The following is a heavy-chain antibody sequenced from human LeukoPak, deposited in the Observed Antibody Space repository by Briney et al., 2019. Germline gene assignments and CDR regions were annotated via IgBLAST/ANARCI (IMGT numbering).Heavy chain of an antibody. J-gene: IGHJ3*02. V-gene: IGHV3-48*04. CDR2: TSSSGNTI. CDR1: GFTFSRYW. CDR3: AKDQGIAVGGRDDAFDI. D-gene: IGHD6-19*01. Sequence: GGSLRLSCAASGFTFSRYWMHWVRQAPGKGLESVSYTSSSGNTIYYADSVKGRFTISRDNAKNTLYLQMYSLRAEDTAVYLCAKDQGIAVGGRDDAFDIWGQGTRVTVSS.